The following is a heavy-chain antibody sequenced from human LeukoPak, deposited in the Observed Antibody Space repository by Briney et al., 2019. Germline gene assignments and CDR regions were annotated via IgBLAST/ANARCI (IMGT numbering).Heavy chain of an antibody. J-gene: IGHJ4*02. CDR2: ISGSGGST. CDR3: AKDSSGYYYERHCY. Sequence: GGSLRLSCAASGFIFSDFYMGWIRQAPGKGLEWVSAISGSGGSTYYADSVKGRFTISRDNSKNTLYLQMNSLRAEDTAVYYCAKDSSGYYYERHCYWGQGTLVTVSS. D-gene: IGHD3-22*01. CDR1: GFIFSDFY. V-gene: IGHV3-23*01.